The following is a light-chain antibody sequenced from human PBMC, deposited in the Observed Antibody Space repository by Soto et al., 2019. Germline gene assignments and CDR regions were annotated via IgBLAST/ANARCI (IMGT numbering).Light chain of an antibody. CDR1: SSNIGSNT. J-gene: IGLJ3*02. CDR2: SNI. V-gene: IGLV1-44*01. CDR3: AAWDDSLNGGV. Sequence: QSVLTQPPSASGTPGQRVTISCSGSSSNIGSNTVNWYQQLPGTAPKLLIYSNIHRPSGVPDRFSGSKSGTSASLAISGLQSEDEADYYCAAWDDSLNGGVFGGGTKLTV.